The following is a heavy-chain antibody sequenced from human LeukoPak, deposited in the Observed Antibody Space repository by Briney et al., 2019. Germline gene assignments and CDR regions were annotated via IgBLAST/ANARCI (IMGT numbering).Heavy chain of an antibody. CDR2: ISDSGGST. V-gene: IGHV3-23*01. J-gene: IGHJ4*02. Sequence: GGSLRLSCAASGFTFSSYAMSWVRQAPGKGLEWVSAISDSGGSTYYADSVKGRFTISRDNSNNTLYLQMNSLRAEDTAVYYCAKESVHRMAGTTYGTQFDYWGQGTLVTVSS. D-gene: IGHD1-14*01. CDR3: AKESVHRMAGTTYGTQFDY. CDR1: GFTFSSYA.